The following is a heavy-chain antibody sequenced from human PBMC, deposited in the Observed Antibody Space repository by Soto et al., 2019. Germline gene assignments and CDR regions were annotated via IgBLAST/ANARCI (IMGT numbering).Heavy chain of an antibody. D-gene: IGHD2-15*01. CDR3: YTWTTRKVLKDYYYYYMDV. CDR2: FDPEDGET. J-gene: IGHJ6*03. Sequence: ASVKVSCKVSGYTLTELSMHWVRQAPGKGLEWKGGFDPEDGETVYAQKFQGRVTMTEDTSTDTAYMELSSLRSEDTAVYYCYTWTTRKVLKDYYYYYMDVWGKGTTVTVSS. V-gene: IGHV1-24*01. CDR1: GYTLTELS.